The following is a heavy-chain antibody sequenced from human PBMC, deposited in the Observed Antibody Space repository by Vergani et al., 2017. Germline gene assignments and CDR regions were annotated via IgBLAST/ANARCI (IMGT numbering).Heavy chain of an antibody. V-gene: IGHV4-61*01. CDR2: IYYSGST. Sequence: QLQLQESGPRLVKPSETLSLTCSLSGMSISNNNYYWSWIRQPPGKGLEWIGYIYYSGSTNYNPSLKSRVTISVDTSKNQFSLKLSSVTAADTAVYYCARNPYCGGDCYSDAFDIWGQGTMVTVSS. D-gene: IGHD2-21*02. CDR1: GMSISNNNYY. J-gene: IGHJ3*02. CDR3: ARNPYCGGDCYSDAFDI.